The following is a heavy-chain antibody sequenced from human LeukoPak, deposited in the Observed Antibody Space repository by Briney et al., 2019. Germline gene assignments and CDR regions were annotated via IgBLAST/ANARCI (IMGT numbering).Heavy chain of an antibody. CDR3: ARGGYYYDSSGYSHLPDY. Sequence: SVKVSCKASGGTFSSYAISWVRQAPGQGLEWMGGIIPIFGTANYAQKFQGRVTITADESTSTAYMELSSLRSEDTAVYYCARGGYYYDSSGYSHLPDYWGQGTLVTVSA. CDR2: IIPIFGTA. CDR1: GGTFSSYA. D-gene: IGHD3-22*01. V-gene: IGHV1-69*13. J-gene: IGHJ4*02.